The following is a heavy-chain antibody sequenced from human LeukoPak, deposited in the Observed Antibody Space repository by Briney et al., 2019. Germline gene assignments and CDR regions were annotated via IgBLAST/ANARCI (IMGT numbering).Heavy chain of an antibody. J-gene: IGHJ3*02. V-gene: IGHV4-4*07. CDR3: ARDKRIAARPRSSAFDI. Sequence: SETLSLTCIVSGGSISSYYWSWIRQPAGKGLEWIGRIYTSGSTNYNPSLKSRVTMSVDTSKNQFSLKLSSVTAADTAVYYCARDKRIAARPRSSAFDIWGQGTMVTVSS. CDR2: IYTSGST. CDR1: GGSISSYY. D-gene: IGHD6-6*01.